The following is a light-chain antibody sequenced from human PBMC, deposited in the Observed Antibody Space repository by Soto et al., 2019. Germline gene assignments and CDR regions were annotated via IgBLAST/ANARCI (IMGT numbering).Light chain of an antibody. J-gene: IGKJ1*01. Sequence: EIRMTQSPSTLSASVGDSVTITCRASQKVSPWLAWYQQKAGKAPKLLIYDVSSLKRGVPSRFSGSGSGTEFPLTISSLQSDDFATYYCQQYDSYWGTFGQGTKVEFK. CDR2: DVS. CDR1: QKVSPW. CDR3: QQYDSYWGT. V-gene: IGKV1-5*01.